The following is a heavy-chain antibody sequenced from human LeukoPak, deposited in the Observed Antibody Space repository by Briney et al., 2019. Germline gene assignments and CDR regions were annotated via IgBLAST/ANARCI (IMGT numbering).Heavy chain of an antibody. Sequence: GGSLRLSCAASGFTFSHYSMNWVRQAPGKGLEWVSSISSSSSAIYYADSVKGRLSISRDNAKNSPYLQMNSLRDEDTAVYYCARDFVDYFDPWGQGTLVTVSS. D-gene: IGHD5-12*01. J-gene: IGHJ5*02. V-gene: IGHV3-48*02. CDR2: ISSSSSAI. CDR1: GFTFSHYS. CDR3: ARDFVDYFDP.